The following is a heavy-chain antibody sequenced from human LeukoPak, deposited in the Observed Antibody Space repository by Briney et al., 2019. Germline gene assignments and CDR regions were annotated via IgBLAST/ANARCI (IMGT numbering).Heavy chain of an antibody. CDR2: VYSGGTT. CDR1: GGSTSTHY. V-gene: IGHV4-4*07. CDR3: ARGGAYYFSFDS. Sequence: SETLSLTCSVSGGSTSTHYWTWIRQPAGKGLEWIGRVYSGGTTNYNPSLKSRVTMSVDTSNHQFSLRLSPVTAADTAVYYCARGGAYYFSFDSWGQGILVTVPS. J-gene: IGHJ4*02. D-gene: IGHD3-22*01.